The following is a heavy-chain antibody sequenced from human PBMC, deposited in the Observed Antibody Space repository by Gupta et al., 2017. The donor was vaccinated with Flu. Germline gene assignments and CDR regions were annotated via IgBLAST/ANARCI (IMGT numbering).Heavy chain of an antibody. D-gene: IGHD1-26*01. Sequence: RVTISVDTSKNQFSLKLTSVTAADTAVYYCAREGISGAWFDPWGQGTLVTVSS. CDR3: AREGISGAWFDP. J-gene: IGHJ5*02. V-gene: IGHV4-59*01.